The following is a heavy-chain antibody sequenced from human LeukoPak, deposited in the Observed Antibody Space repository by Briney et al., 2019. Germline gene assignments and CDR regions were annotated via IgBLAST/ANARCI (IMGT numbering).Heavy chain of an antibody. CDR3: AKRQGPNSGSYDYFDP. Sequence: SETLSLTCTVSGGSISSYYWSWIRQPPGQGLEWIAYIHSSGYTNYNPSLQSRVTISVDTSKNQFSLKVSSVTAADTAVYYCAKRQGPNSGSYDYFDPWGQGTLVTVSP. D-gene: IGHD1-26*01. V-gene: IGHV4-4*09. CDR1: GGSISSYY. CDR2: IHSSGYT. J-gene: IGHJ5*02.